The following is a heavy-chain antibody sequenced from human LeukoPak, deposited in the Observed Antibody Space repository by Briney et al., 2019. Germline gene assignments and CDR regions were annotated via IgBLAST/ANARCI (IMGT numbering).Heavy chain of an antibody. CDR1: GFTFSSYA. J-gene: IGHJ5*02. D-gene: IGHD2-2*01. CDR2: ISGSGGST. Sequence: GGSLRLSCTASGFTFSSYAMSWVRQAPGKGLEWVSAISGSGGSTYYADSVKGRFTISRDNSKNTLYLQMNSLRAEDTAVYYCAKMYQLHNWFDPWGQGTLVTVSS. CDR3: AKMYQLHNWFDP. V-gene: IGHV3-23*01.